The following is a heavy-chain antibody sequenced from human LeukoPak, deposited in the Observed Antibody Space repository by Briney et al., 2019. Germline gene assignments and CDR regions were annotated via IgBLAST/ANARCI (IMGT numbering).Heavy chain of an antibody. CDR2: IIPIFGTA. J-gene: IGHJ5*02. V-gene: IGHV1-69*13. CDR1: GGTFSSYA. Sequence: ASVKVSCKASGGTFSSYAISWVRQAPGQGLEWMGGIIPIFGTANYAQKFQGRVTITADESTSTAYMELRGLRSGDTAVYYCARVVNYNWFDPWGQGTLVTVSS. D-gene: IGHD3-22*01. CDR3: ARVVNYNWFDP.